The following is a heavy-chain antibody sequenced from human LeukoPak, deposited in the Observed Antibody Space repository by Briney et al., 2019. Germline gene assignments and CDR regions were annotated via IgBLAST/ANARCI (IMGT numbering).Heavy chain of an antibody. Sequence: GGSLRLSCAASGFTFSSYAMHWVRQAPGKGLEWVAVISYDGSNKYYADSVKGRFTISRDNSKNTLYLQMNSLRAEDTAVYYCARVPGRGYYYDSSGYQDYWGQGTLVTVSS. D-gene: IGHD3-22*01. CDR1: GFTFSSYA. CDR2: ISYDGSNK. J-gene: IGHJ4*02. CDR3: ARVPGRGYYYDSSGYQDY. V-gene: IGHV3-30-3*01.